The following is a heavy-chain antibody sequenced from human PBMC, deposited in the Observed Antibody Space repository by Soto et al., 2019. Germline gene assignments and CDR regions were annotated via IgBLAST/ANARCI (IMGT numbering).Heavy chain of an antibody. J-gene: IGHJ6*02. Sequence: GASVKVSCKVSGYTLTELSMHWVRQAPGKGLEWMGGFDPEDGETIYAQKFQGRVTMTEDTSTDTAYMELSSLRSEDTAVYYCATDLDYGAWYGMDVWGQGTTVTVSS. CDR2: FDPEDGET. CDR1: GYTLTELS. CDR3: ATDLDYGAWYGMDV. D-gene: IGHD4-17*01. V-gene: IGHV1-24*01.